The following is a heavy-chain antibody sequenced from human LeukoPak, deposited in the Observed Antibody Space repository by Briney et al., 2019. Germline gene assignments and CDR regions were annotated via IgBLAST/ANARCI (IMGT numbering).Heavy chain of an antibody. J-gene: IGHJ4*02. CDR2: ISSSSSYI. D-gene: IGHD6-13*01. CDR3: ARTPQYSSSWYGERFFDY. Sequence: GGSLRLSCAASGFTFSSYSMTWVRQAPRRGLEWVSSISSSSSYIYYADSVKGRFTISRDNAKNSLYLQMNSLRAEDTAVYYCARTPQYSSSWYGERFFDYWGQGTLVTVSS. V-gene: IGHV3-21*01. CDR1: GFTFSSYS.